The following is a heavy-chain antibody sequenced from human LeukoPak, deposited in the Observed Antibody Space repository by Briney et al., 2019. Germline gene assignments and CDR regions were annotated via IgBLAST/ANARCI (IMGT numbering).Heavy chain of an antibody. J-gene: IGHJ5*02. CDR1: GFTFSSYA. Sequence: GGSLRLSCAASGFTFSSYAMSWVRQAPGKGLGWVSAISGSGGSTYYADSVKGRFTISTDNSKNTLYLQMNSLRAEDTAVYYCAKVADDYGDYDWFDPWGQGTLVTVSS. CDR2: ISGSGGST. V-gene: IGHV3-23*01. CDR3: AKVADDYGDYDWFDP. D-gene: IGHD4-17*01.